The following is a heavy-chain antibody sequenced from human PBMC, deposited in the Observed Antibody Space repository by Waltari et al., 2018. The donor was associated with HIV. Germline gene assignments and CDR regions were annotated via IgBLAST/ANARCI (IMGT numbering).Heavy chain of an antibody. V-gene: IGHV3-30*18. CDR2: ISLDGSSQ. CDR1: GFTFSRFG. J-gene: IGHJ5*01. D-gene: IGHD3-16*01. CDR3: AKGGGAFIIWGWFEV. Sequence: QVQLVESGGGVVQPGRSLRVSCAASGFTFSRFGMHWVRQAPGMGLEWRAVISLDGSSQSYADSVKGRFAISRDNSNKTGSRQINTLGPEDTATYYCAKGGGAFIIWGWFEVWGHGTPVTVSS.